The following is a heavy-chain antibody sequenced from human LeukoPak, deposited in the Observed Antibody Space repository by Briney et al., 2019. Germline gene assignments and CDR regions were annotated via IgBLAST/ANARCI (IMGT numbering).Heavy chain of an antibody. Sequence: QSGGSLRLSCAASGFTFSSYGMHWVRQAPGKGLEWVAVIWYDGSNKYYADSVKGRFTISRDNSKNTLYLQMNSLRAEDTAVYYCARAPDDSSGYYSGDFDYWGQGTLVTVSS. V-gene: IGHV3-33*01. D-gene: IGHD3-22*01. CDR1: GFTFSSYG. CDR3: ARAPDDSSGYYSGDFDY. CDR2: IWYDGSNK. J-gene: IGHJ4*02.